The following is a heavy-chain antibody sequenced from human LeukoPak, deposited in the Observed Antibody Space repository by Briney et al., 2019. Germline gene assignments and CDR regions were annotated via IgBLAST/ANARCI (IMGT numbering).Heavy chain of an antibody. D-gene: IGHD3-10*01. CDR2: IYTSGST. CDR1: GGSISSGSYY. CDR3: ARRKYYGSGSYKGGINWFDP. J-gene: IGHJ5*02. Sequence: SETLSLTCTVSGGSISSGSYYWSWIRQPAGTGLEWIGRIYTSGSTNYNPSLKSRVTISVDTSKNQFSLKLSSVTAADTAVYYCARRKYYGSGSYKGGINWFDPWGQGTLVTVSS. V-gene: IGHV4-61*02.